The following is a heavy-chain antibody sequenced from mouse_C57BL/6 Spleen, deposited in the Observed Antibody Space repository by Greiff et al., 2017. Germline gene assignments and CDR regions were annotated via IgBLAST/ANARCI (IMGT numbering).Heavy chain of an antibody. CDR1: GYAFSSYW. J-gene: IGHJ4*01. Sequence: QVQLKQSGAELVKPGASVKISCKASGYAFSSYWMNWVKQRPGKGLEWIGQIYPGDGDTNYNGKFKGKATLTADKSSSTAYMQLSSLTSEDSAVYFCARRDYYGNYYAMDYWGQGTSVTVSS. CDR3: ARRDYYGNYYAMDY. V-gene: IGHV1-80*01. D-gene: IGHD1-1*01. CDR2: IYPGDGDT.